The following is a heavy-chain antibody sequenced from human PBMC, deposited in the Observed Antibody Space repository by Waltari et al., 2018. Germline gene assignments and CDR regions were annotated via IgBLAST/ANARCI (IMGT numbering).Heavy chain of an antibody. CDR2: IYYSGVA. Sequence: QVQLQESGPGLVKPSQNLSLTCTVSDGSISSGGYYWSWIRQHPGKGLEWIGYIYYSGVAYYNPALTSLFTRSVDTSKNHFSLKLSSGPAADTAVDYCTTPRYSGSYSDHFDYWGQGTLVTVSS. D-gene: IGHD1-26*01. V-gene: IGHV4-31*01. J-gene: IGHJ4*02. CDR3: TTPRYSGSYSDHFDY. CDR1: DGSISSGGYY.